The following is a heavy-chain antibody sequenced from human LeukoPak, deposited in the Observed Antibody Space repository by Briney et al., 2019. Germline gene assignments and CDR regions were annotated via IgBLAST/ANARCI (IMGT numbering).Heavy chain of an antibody. CDR1: GGSISSYY. Sequence: SETLSLTCTVSGGSISSYYWSWIRQPPGKGLEWIGYIYYSGSTNYNPSPKSRVTISVDTSKNQFSLKLSSVTAADTAVYYCASLIAVDAFDIWGQGTMVTVSS. CDR2: IYYSGST. D-gene: IGHD6-19*01. J-gene: IGHJ3*02. CDR3: ASLIAVDAFDI. V-gene: IGHV4-59*08.